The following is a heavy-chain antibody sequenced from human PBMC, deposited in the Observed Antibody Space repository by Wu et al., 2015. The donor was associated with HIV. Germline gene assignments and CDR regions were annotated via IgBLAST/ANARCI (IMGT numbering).Heavy chain of an antibody. CDR1: GYSFSAYY. Sequence: QVQLVQSGAEVKKPGASVKVSCKASGYSFSAYYMHWVRQAPGQGLEWMGWIIPVFGTTKYAQNFQDRVTITADESATTVYMELSSLRSDDMAVYYCARGRIPGSGYYYGMDVWGQGTTVTVSS. CDR3: ARGRIPGSGYYYGMDV. J-gene: IGHJ6*01. CDR2: IIPVFGTT. D-gene: IGHD2-2*01. V-gene: IGHV1-69*01.